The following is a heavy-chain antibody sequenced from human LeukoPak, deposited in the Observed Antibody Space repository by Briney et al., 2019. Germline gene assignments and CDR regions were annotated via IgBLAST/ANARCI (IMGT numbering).Heavy chain of an antibody. J-gene: IGHJ3*02. D-gene: IGHD2-2*01. CDR1: GGTFSSYA. CDR3: ARAGYCSSTSCYLNDAFDI. CDR2: IIPIFGTA. V-gene: IGHV1-69*05. Sequence: SVKVSCKASGGTFSSYAISWVRQAPGQGLEWMGGIIPIFGTANYAQKFQGRVTITTDESMSTAYMELSSLRSEDTAVYYCARAGYCSSTSCYLNDAFDIWGQGTMVTVSS.